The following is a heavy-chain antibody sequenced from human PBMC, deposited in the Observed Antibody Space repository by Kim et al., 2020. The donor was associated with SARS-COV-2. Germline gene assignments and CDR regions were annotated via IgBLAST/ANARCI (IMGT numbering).Heavy chain of an antibody. CDR3: AREYYHSFDY. Sequence: GGSLRLSCEASGFTFSSNWMGWVRQAPGKGLECVANIAQDDSARYYVDSVKGRFTISRDNAKNSLYLEMNSLRAEDTAVYYCAREYYHSFDYWGQGTLVTVSS. D-gene: IGHD3-3*01. V-gene: IGHV3-7*01. CDR1: GFTFSSNW. CDR2: IAQDDSAR. J-gene: IGHJ4*02.